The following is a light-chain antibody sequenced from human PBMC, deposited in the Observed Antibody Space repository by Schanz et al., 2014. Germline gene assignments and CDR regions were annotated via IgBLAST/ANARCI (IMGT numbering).Light chain of an antibody. CDR3: QHYSMSPL. CDR1: QSVSSSY. J-gene: IGKJ1*01. Sequence: EIVLTQSPGTLSLSPGERATLSCRASQSVSSSYLAWYQQKPGQAPRLLIYGASFRATGISDRFIGSGSGTDFTLTITRLEPEDFAVYYCQHYSMSPLFGQGTKVEIK. CDR2: GAS. V-gene: IGKV3-20*01.